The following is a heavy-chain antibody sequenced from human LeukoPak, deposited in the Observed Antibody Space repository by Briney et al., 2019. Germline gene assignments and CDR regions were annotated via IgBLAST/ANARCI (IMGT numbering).Heavy chain of an antibody. Sequence: GGSLRLSCAASGFTFSNYWIHWVRQAPGKGLVWVSRIDNAGSITTYADSVKGRFTISRDNAENTLYLQMNSLRAEDTAVYYCARQNTPHGNFDYWGQGTLVTVSS. J-gene: IGHJ4*02. CDR1: GFTFSNYW. D-gene: IGHD1-26*01. CDR2: IDNAGSIT. V-gene: IGHV3-74*03. CDR3: ARQNTPHGNFDY.